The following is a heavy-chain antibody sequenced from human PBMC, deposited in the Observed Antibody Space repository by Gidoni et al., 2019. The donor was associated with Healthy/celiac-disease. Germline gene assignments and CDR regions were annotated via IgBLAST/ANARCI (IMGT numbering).Heavy chain of an antibody. Sequence: EVQLVESGGGLVKPGWSLRLSCAASGFTFSSYSMNWVRQAPGKGLEWVSSISSSSSYIYYADSVKGRFTISRDNAKNSLYLQMNSLRAEDTAVYYCARDAAGDGHFDYWGQGTLVTVSS. D-gene: IGHD7-27*01. V-gene: IGHV3-21*01. CDR3: ARDAAGDGHFDY. CDR2: ISSSSSYI. CDR1: GFTFSSYS. J-gene: IGHJ4*02.